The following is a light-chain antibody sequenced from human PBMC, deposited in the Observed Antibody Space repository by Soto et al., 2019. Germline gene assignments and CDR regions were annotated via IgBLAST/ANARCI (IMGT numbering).Light chain of an antibody. CDR2: GAS. CDR3: QQYNDRPPIT. J-gene: IGKJ5*01. V-gene: IGKV3-20*01. Sequence: EIVLTQSPCTLSLSPGERATLSCRASQSVSSSYLACYQRKPGQAPRLLIYGASSRATGIPDRFSGSGSGTDFTLTISRLEPEDFAVYYCQQYNDRPPITFGQGTRLAI. CDR1: QSVSSSY.